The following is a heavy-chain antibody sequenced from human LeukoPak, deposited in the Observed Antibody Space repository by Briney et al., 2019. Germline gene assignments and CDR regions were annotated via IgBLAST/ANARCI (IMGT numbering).Heavy chain of an antibody. D-gene: IGHD3-10*01. J-gene: IGHJ4*02. CDR1: GYTFTSYA. Sequence: SVKVSCKASGYTFTSYAISWVRQAPGQGLEWMGGIIPIFGTANYAQKFQVRVTITADESTSTAYMELSSLRSEDTAVYYCATPGDYYGSGSYSVFFDYWGQGTLVTVSS. CDR2: IIPIFGTA. V-gene: IGHV1-69*13. CDR3: ATPGDYYGSGSYSVFFDY.